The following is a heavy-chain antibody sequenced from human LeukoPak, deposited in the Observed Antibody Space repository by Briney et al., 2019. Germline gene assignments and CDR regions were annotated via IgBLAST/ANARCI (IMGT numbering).Heavy chain of an antibody. D-gene: IGHD4-11*01. CDR3: ASPGGSNSLDY. J-gene: IGHJ4*02. CDR1: GFTFSSYA. V-gene: IGHV3-11*01. Sequence: GGSLRLSCAASGFTFSSYAMSWIRQAPGKGLEWVSYISSSGSTIYYADSVKGRFTISRDNAKNSLYLQMNSLRAEDTAVYYCASPGGSNSLDYWGQGTLVTVSS. CDR2: ISSSGSTI.